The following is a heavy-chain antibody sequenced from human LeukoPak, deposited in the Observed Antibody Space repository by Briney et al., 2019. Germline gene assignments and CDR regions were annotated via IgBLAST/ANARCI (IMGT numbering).Heavy chain of an antibody. Sequence: GGSLRLSCAASGFTFSSYSMNWVRQAPGKGLEWVSSISSSSSYIYYADSVKGRFTISRDNAKNSLYLQMNSLRAEDTAVYYCASPNSMAGTHYFHYWGQGTLVTVSS. CDR3: ASPNSMAGTHYFHY. J-gene: IGHJ4*02. CDR2: ISSSSSYI. V-gene: IGHV3-21*01. CDR1: GFTFSSYS. D-gene: IGHD6-19*01.